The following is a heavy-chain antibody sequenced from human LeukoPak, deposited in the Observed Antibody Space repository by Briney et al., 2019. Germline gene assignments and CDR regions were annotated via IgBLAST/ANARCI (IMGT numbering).Heavy chain of an antibody. CDR3: ARDRNMITFGGVIVKSNWFDP. CDR2: INPNSGGT. V-gene: IGHV1-2*02. CDR1: GYTFTGYY. Sequence: ASVKVSCKASGYTFTGYYMHWVRQAPGQGLEWMGWINPNSGGTNYAQKFQGRVTMTRDTSISTAYMELSRLRSDDTAVYYCARDRNMITFGGVIVKSNWFDPWGQGTLVTVSS. D-gene: IGHD3-16*02. J-gene: IGHJ5*02.